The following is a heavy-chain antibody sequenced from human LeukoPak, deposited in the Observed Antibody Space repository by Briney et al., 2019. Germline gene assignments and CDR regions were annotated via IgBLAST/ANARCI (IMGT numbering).Heavy chain of an antibody. D-gene: IGHD6-13*01. Sequence: PSETLSLTCSVFGDSISKYYWSWIRQPPGKGLEWLGYIYYSGSTNYNPSLKSRVTISVDTSKNQFSLRLNSVTAADTAVYYCAGSSSSVRIDYWGQGTLVTVSS. V-gene: IGHV4-59*01. J-gene: IGHJ4*02. CDR1: GDSISKYY. CDR2: IYYSGST. CDR3: AGSSSSVRIDY.